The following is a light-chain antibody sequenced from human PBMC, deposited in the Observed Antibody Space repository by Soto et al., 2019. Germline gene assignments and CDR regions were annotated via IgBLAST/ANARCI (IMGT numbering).Light chain of an antibody. CDR2: GGS. CDR1: ENISTF. V-gene: IGKV1-39*01. J-gene: IGKJ2*01. Sequence: DIQMTQSPSSLSASVGDRVAITCRASENISTFLNWYQQRPGQAPKLLISGGSTLQSGVPSRFSGSGSGTAFTLTISGLQPEDFATYYCQQSYSTPLYTFGQGTKLDI. CDR3: QQSYSTPLYT.